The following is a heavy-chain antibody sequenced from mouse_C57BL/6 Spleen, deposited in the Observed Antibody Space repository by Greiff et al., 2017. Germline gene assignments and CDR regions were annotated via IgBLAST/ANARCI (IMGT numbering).Heavy chain of an antibody. CDR3: ATYGSSYRYGALDY. CDR2: INHDGSST. Sequence: EVMLVESGGGLVQPGGSVKLSCTASGFTFSDYYMAWVRQAPEKGLEWVANINHDGSSTYYLDTLKCRFIISIDNAKIILSLQLSSLMSEDTATYYCATYGSSYRYGALDYWGQGTSGTFSS. J-gene: IGHJ4*01. V-gene: IGHV5-16*01. D-gene: IGHD1-1*01. CDR1: GFTFSDYY.